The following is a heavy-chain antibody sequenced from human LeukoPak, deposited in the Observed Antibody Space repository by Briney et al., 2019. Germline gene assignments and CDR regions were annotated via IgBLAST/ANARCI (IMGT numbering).Heavy chain of an antibody. D-gene: IGHD3-22*01. V-gene: IGHV4-30-4*01. J-gene: IGHJ4*02. CDR3: ARGVDYYDSSGSSGTLDY. Sequence: PSETLSLTCTVSGGSISSGDYYWSWIRQPPGKGLEWIGYIYYSGSTYYNPSLKSRVTISVDTSKNQFSLKLSSVTAADTAVYYCARGVDYYDSSGSSGTLDYWGQGTLVTVS. CDR1: GGSISSGDYY. CDR2: IYYSGST.